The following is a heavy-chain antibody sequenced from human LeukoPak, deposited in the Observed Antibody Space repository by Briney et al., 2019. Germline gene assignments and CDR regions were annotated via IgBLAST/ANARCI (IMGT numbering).Heavy chain of an antibody. CDR2: INHSGST. D-gene: IGHD3-22*01. CDR1: GDFISSSNSY. V-gene: IGHV4-39*01. Sequence: RPSETLSLTCTVSGDFISSSNSYWGWIRQPPGKGLEWIGEINHSGSTNYNPSLKSRVTISVDTSKNQFSLKLSSVTAADTAVYYCARHSPGYSRFPVVIKRYYYMDVWGKGTTVTISS. J-gene: IGHJ6*03. CDR3: ARHSPGYSRFPVVIKRYYYMDV.